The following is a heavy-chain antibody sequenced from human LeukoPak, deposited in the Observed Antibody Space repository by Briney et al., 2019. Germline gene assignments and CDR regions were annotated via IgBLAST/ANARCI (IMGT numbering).Heavy chain of an antibody. CDR2: IYYSGST. Sequence: SETLPLTCTVSGGSISSSSYYWGWIRQPPGKGLEWIGSIYYSGSTYYNPSLKSRVTISVDTSKNQFSLKLSSVTAADTAVYYCAKDRLGAILYFDYWGQGTLVTVSS. V-gene: IGHV4-39*07. J-gene: IGHJ4*02. CDR3: AKDRLGAILYFDY. D-gene: IGHD1-26*01. CDR1: GGSISSSSYY.